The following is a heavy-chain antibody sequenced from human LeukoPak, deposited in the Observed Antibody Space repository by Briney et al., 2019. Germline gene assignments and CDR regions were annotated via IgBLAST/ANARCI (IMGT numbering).Heavy chain of an antibody. CDR3: ARISGGSFYSCLYYGDYPFYYYGMDV. D-gene: IGHD2-15*01. CDR2: IYYSGST. Sequence: SETLSLTCTVSGGSISSYYWSWIRQPPGKGLEWIGYIYYSGSTNYNPSLKSRVTISVDTSKNQFSLKLSSVTAADTAVYYCARISGGSFYSCLYYGDYPFYYYGMDVWGQGTTVTVSS. CDR1: GGSISSYY. J-gene: IGHJ6*02. V-gene: IGHV4-59*01.